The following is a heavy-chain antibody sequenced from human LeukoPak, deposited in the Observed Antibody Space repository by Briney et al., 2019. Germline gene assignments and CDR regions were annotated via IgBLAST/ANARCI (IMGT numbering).Heavy chain of an antibody. CDR3: ARLVVVAATPVGWFDP. V-gene: IGHV4-39*07. CDR1: GGSISSSSYY. CDR2: IYYSGST. D-gene: IGHD2-15*01. Sequence: SETLSLTCTVSGGSISSSSYYWGWIRQPPGKGLEWIGSIYYSGSTYYNPSLKSRVTISVDTSKNQFSLKLSSVTAADTAVYYCARLVVVAATPVGWFDPWGQGTLVTVSS. J-gene: IGHJ5*02.